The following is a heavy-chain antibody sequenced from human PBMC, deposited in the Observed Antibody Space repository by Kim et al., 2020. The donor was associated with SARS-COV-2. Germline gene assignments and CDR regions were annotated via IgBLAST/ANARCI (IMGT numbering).Heavy chain of an antibody. CDR1: GFTFSSYS. Sequence: GGSLRLSCAASGFTFSSYSMNWVRQAPGKGLEWVSSISSSSSYIYYADSVKGRFTISRDNAKNSLYLQMNSLRAEDTAVYYCATGDYDSSGPVVPWGQGTLVTVSS. V-gene: IGHV3-21*01. J-gene: IGHJ5*02. CDR2: ISSSSSYI. CDR3: ATGDYDSSGPVVP. D-gene: IGHD3-22*01.